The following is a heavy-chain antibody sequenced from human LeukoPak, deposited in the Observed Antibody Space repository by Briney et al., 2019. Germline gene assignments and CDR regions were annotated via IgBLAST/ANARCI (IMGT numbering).Heavy chain of an antibody. CDR2: ISAYNGNT. D-gene: IGHD2-15*01. Sequence: ASVKVSCKASGYTFTGYGISWVRQAPGQGLEWMGWISAYNGNTNYAQKLQGRVTMTTDTSTSTAYMELRSLRSDDTAVYYCARDRAVRLGYCSGGSCQNDYWGQGTLVTVSS. J-gene: IGHJ4*02. CDR3: ARDRAVRLGYCSGGSCQNDY. CDR1: GYTFTGYG. V-gene: IGHV1-18*01.